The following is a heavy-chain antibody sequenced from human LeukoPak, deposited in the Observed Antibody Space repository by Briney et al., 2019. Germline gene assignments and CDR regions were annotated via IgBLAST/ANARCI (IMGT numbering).Heavy chain of an antibody. J-gene: IGHJ4*02. CDR2: LNPNNGGT. Sequence: ASVKVSCKASGYTFTGYYMHWVRQAPGQGLEWMGWLNPNNGGTSDAQKFQGRITMTRDTSISTAYMELSSLRSDDTAVYYCARGPATGDFDYWGQGTLVAVSS. D-gene: IGHD7-27*01. CDR1: GYTFTGYY. V-gene: IGHV1-2*02. CDR3: ARGPATGDFDY.